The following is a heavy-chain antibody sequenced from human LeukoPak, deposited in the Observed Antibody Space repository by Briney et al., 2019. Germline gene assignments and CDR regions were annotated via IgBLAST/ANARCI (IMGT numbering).Heavy chain of an antibody. CDR3: ARTMVRGVLYYFDY. CDR1: GYTLTELS. CDR2: INPNSGGT. V-gene: IGHV1-2*02. D-gene: IGHD3-10*01. J-gene: IGHJ4*02. Sequence: GASVKVSCKVSGYTLTELSMHWVRQAPGQGLEWMGWINPNSGGTNYAQKLQGRVTMTTDTSTSTAYMELRSLRSDDTAVYYCARTMVRGVLYYFDYWGQGTLVTVSS.